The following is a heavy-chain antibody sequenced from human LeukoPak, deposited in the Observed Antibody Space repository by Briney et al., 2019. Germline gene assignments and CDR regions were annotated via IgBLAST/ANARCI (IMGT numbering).Heavy chain of an antibody. CDR3: ARDQNSITMVRGVVFFDY. V-gene: IGHV3-30-3*01. Sequence: GGSLRLSCAASGFTFSSYAMHWVRQAPGKGLEWVAVISYDGSNKYYADSVKGRFTISRDNSKNTLYLQMNSLRAEDTAVYYCARDQNSITMVRGVVFFDYWGQGTLVTASS. J-gene: IGHJ4*02. CDR1: GFTFSSYA. CDR2: ISYDGSNK. D-gene: IGHD3-10*01.